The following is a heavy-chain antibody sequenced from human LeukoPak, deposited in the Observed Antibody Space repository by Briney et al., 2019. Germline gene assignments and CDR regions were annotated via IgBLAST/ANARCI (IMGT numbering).Heavy chain of an antibody. CDR2: ISSRTIYI. D-gene: IGHD4-17*01. J-gene: IGHJ4*02. Sequence: GRSLRLSCAASGFTFSSCSMNWVRQAPGKGLEWVSSISSRTIYIYYADSVKGRFTISRDNAKNSLYLQMNSLRAEDTAVYYCARRADYGDYHDYWGQGTLVTVSS. CDR1: GFTFSSCS. V-gene: IGHV3-21*01. CDR3: ARRADYGDYHDY.